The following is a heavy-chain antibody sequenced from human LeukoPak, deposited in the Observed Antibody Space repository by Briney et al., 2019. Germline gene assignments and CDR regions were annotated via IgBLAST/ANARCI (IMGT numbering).Heavy chain of an antibody. J-gene: IGHJ4*02. D-gene: IGHD3-3*01. CDR2: IYYSGST. CDR3: ARHYYDFWSGYYNYFDY. V-gene: IGHV4-59*08. Sequence: SETLSLTCTVSGGSISSYYWSWIRQPPGKGLEWIGYIYYSGSTNYNPSLKSRVTISVDTSKNQFSLKLSSVTAADTAVYYCARHYYDFWSGYYNYFDYWGQGTLVTVSS. CDR1: GGSISSYY.